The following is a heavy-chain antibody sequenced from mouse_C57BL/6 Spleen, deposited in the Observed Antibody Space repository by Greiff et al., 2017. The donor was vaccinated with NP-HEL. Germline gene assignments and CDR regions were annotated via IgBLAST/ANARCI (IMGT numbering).Heavy chain of an antibody. Sequence: QVQLQQSGAELVRPGASVTLSCKASGYTFTDYEMHWVKQTPVHGLEWIGAIDPETGGTAYNQKFKGKAILTADKSSSTAYMELRSLTSEDSAVYYCTRRDYDYDLFAYWGQGTLVTVSA. V-gene: IGHV1-15*01. CDR1: GYTFTDYE. J-gene: IGHJ3*01. CDR2: IDPETGGT. CDR3: TRRDYDYDLFAY. D-gene: IGHD2-4*01.